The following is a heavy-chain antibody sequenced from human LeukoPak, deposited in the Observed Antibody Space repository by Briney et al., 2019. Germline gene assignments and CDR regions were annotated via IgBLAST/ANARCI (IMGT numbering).Heavy chain of an antibody. D-gene: IGHD3-10*01. CDR3: ARGVGRVGEWEP. V-gene: IGHV1-3*01. CDR2: INAGNGNT. J-gene: IGHJ5*02. CDR1: GYTFTSYA. Sequence: ASVKVSCKASGYTFTSYAMHWVRQAPGQRLEWMGWINAGNGNTKYSQKFQGRVTITRNTSISTAYMELSSLRSEDTAVYYCARGVGRVGEWEPWGQGTLVTVSS.